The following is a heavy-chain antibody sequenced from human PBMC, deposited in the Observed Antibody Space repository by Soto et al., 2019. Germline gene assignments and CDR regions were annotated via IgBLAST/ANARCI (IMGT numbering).Heavy chain of an antibody. CDR1: GGSISSSPFN. V-gene: IGHV4-39*01. J-gene: IGHJ4*02. Sequence: SETLSLTCTVSGGSISSSPFNWGWIRQPPGKGLEWIGTISYSGTSYYNMSLKSRVTMSVDTSKNQFSLKLNSVTAADTAVYYCARHVNLPLAGTGFDSWGRGTLVTVSS. CDR2: ISYSGTS. CDR3: ARHVNLPLAGTGFDS. D-gene: IGHD6-19*01.